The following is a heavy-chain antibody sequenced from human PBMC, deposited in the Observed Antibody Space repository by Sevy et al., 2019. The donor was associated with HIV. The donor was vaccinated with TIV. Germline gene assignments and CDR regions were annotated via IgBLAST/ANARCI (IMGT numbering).Heavy chain of an antibody. CDR3: ARDLEFYGYREYGPAFNPDY. CDR1: GFGFSSYG. J-gene: IGHJ4*02. D-gene: IGHD5-12*01. Sequence: GGARGLSVPGSGFGFSSYGMHWFRRAPAKGLNWLALIGFEGSNEYYADSVKGRFTISRDIAKNTLYLQMNSLRAEDTAVYYCARDLEFYGYREYGPAFNPDYWGRGTLVTVSS. CDR2: IGFEGSNE. V-gene: IGHV3-30*02.